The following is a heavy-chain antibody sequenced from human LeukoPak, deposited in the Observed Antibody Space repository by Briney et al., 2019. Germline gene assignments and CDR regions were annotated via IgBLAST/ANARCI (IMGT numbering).Heavy chain of an antibody. CDR1: GFTFSSYA. CDR3: AKERVVYFDY. D-gene: IGHD2-21*01. V-gene: IGHV3-30-3*01. CDR2: ISYDGSNK. J-gene: IGHJ4*02. Sequence: GGSLRLSCAASGFTFSSYAMHWVRQAPGKGLEWVAVISYDGSNKYYADSVKGRFTISRDNSKNTLYLQMNSLRAEDTAVYYCAKERVVYFDYWGQGTLVTVSS.